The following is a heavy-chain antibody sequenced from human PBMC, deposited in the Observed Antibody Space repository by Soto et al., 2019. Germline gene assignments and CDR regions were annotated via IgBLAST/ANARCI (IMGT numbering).Heavy chain of an antibody. Sequence: SETLSLTCTVSGGSISSYYWSWIRQPPGKGLEWIGYIYYSGSTDYNPSLKSRVTISVDTSKNQFSLKLSSVTAADTAVYYCASLDTAMFGFDYWGQGTLVTVSS. CDR2: IYYSGST. CDR3: ASLDTAMFGFDY. J-gene: IGHJ4*02. V-gene: IGHV4-59*01. D-gene: IGHD5-18*01. CDR1: GGSISSYY.